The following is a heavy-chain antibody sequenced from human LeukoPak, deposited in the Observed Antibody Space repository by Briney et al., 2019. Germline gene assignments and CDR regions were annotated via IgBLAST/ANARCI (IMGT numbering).Heavy chain of an antibody. CDR3: ARRPATLLTALDDAFDT. V-gene: IGHV4-38-2*02. Sequence: PSETLSLTCTVSGYSISSGYYWGWIRQPPGKGLEWIGEIYHSGSTNYNPSLKSRVTISVDKSKNQFSLKLSSVTAADTAVYYCARRPATLLTALDDAFDTWGQGTMVTVSS. CDR1: GYSISSGYY. D-gene: IGHD2-15*01. CDR2: IYHSGST. J-gene: IGHJ3*02.